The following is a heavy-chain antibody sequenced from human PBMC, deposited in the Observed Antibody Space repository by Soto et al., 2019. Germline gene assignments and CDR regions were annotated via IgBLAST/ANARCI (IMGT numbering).Heavy chain of an antibody. J-gene: IGHJ4*02. CDR2: IIPSFGTA. CDR3: AKSAPMDAGDKYYYDF. D-gene: IGHD4-17*01. CDR1: GGTFSTFG. Sequence: GASVKVSCKASGGTFSTFGISWVRQAPGQGLEWMGGIIPSFGTARYSQKFEDRITITADEYTNTVYMDLRSLTSEDTAIYYCAKSAPMDAGDKYYYDFWGQGALVTVSS. V-gene: IGHV1-69*13.